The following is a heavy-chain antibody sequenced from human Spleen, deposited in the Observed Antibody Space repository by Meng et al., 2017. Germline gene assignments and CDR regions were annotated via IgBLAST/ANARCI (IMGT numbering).Heavy chain of an antibody. J-gene: IGHJ4*02. CDR3: ARGPTTMAHDFDY. D-gene: IGHD4-11*01. CDR1: GGSFRYYY. V-gene: IGHV4-34*01. CDR2: INHSGST. Sequence: RQRGVAGLLNPSETLSLTGVVSGGSFRYYYWSWIRQPPGKGLEWIGEINHSGSTNYNPSLESRATISVDTSQNNLSLKLSSVTAADSAVYYCARGPTTMAHDFDYWGQGTLVTVSS.